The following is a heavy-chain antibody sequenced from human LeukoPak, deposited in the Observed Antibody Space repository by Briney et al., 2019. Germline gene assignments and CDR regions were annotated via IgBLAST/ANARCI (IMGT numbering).Heavy chain of an antibody. CDR3: ARETDSSGYYYDY. J-gene: IGHJ4*02. CDR1: GFTFSSYW. CDR2: INNDGSST. D-gene: IGHD3-22*01. V-gene: IGHV3-74*01. Sequence: GGSLRLSCAASGFTFSSYWMHWVRQSPGKGPVWGARINNDGSSTTYADSVKGRFTISRDNAKNTLYLQMNSLRAEDTAVYYCARETDSSGYYYDYWGQGTLVTVSS.